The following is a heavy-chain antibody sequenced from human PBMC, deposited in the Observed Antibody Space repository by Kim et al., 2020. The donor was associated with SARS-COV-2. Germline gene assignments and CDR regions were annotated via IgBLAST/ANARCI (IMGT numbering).Heavy chain of an antibody. V-gene: IGHV4-39*01. CDR2: IYYSGST. CDR3: ARAPFITMIVVAQGYYYGMDV. D-gene: IGHD3-22*01. Sequence: SETLSLTCTVSGGSISSSSYYWGWIRQPPGKGLEWIGSIYYSGSTYYNPSLKSRVTIPVDTSKNQFSLMLSSVTAADTAVYYCARAPFITMIVVAQGYYYGMDVWGQGTTVTVSS. J-gene: IGHJ6*02. CDR1: GGSISSSSYY.